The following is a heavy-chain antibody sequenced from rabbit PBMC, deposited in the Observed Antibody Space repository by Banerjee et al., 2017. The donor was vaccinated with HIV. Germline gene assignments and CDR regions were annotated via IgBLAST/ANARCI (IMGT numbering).Heavy chain of an antibody. CDR1: GFSFSSSYD. CDR2: IYTGSGST. D-gene: IGHD4-2*01. J-gene: IGHJ4*01. CDR3: ARDGYAGHGYPNL. V-gene: IGHV1S45*01. Sequence: QEQLVESGGGLVQPEGSLTLTCTASGFSFSSSYDMCWVRQAPGKGLEWIACIYTGSGSTWYANWAKGRFTISKTSSTTVTLQMTSLTAADTATYFCARDGYAGHGYPNLWGPGTLVTVS.